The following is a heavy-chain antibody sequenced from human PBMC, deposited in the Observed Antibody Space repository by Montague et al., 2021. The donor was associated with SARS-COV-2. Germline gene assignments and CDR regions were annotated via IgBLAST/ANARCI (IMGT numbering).Heavy chain of an antibody. J-gene: IGHJ6*02. D-gene: IGHD2-2*01. V-gene: IGHV5-51*01. CDR3: ARPYCSSSSCYYGMDV. CDR1: GYSFTSYW. CDR2: IYPGDSYI. Sequence: QSGAEVKKPGESLKISCRGSGYSFTSYWIGWVRQMPGKGLEWMWIIYPGDSYIRYSPSFQGQVTISADKSISTAYLQWNSLKASDTGMYYCARPYCSSSSCYYGMDVWGQGTTVTVSS.